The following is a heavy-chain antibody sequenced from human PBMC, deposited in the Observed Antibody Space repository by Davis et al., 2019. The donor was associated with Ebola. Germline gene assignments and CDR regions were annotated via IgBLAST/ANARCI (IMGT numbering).Heavy chain of an antibody. Sequence: GGSLRLSCSASGFTLERYYMSWVRQAPGKGLEWVSSISSSSSYIYYADSVKGRFTISRDNAKNSLYLQMNSLRAEDTAVYYCASQGYDYIWGSYRDFDYWGQGTLVTVSS. CDR1: GFTLERYY. V-gene: IGHV3-21*01. CDR2: ISSSSSYI. J-gene: IGHJ4*02. D-gene: IGHD3-16*02. CDR3: ASQGYDYIWGSYRDFDY.